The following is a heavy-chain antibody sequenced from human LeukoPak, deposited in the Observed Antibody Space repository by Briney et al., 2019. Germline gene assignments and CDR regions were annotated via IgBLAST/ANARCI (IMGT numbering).Heavy chain of an antibody. CDR2: ISYDGSNK. CDR1: GFTFSRSA. CDR3: ATGDNYYYYMDV. J-gene: IGHJ6*03. V-gene: IGHV3-30*04. Sequence: GGSLRLSCAASGFTFSRSAMHWVRPAPEKGLEWVAFISYDGSNKYYAGSVKGRFTNSRDNSKNTLYVQMNSLRAEDTAVYYCATGDNYYYYMDVWGKGTTVTVSS. D-gene: IGHD1-26*01.